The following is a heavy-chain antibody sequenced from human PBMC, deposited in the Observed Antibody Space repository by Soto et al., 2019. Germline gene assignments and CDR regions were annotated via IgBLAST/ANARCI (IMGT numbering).Heavy chain of an antibody. J-gene: IGHJ5*02. CDR1: GYTFTSYG. CDR3: ARDRPTDH. CDR2: ISAHNGNT. Sequence: QVHLVQSGAEVRKPGASVKVSCKGSGYTFTSYGITWVRQAPGQGLEWMGWISAHNGNTNYAQKLQGRVTVTRNTSTSTVYMELRSLRDDDTAVYYCARDRPTDHWGQGTLVTVSS. V-gene: IGHV1-18*01.